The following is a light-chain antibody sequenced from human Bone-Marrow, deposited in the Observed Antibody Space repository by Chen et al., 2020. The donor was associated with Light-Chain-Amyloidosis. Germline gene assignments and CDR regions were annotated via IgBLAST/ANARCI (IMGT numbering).Light chain of an antibody. CDR3: QSADSSGTYEVI. V-gene: IGLV3-25*03. CDR2: RDT. Sequence: SYELTQPPSVSVSPGQTARITCSGDDLPTKYAYWYQRKPGQAPVLVIHRDTERPSGMPERFSGSSSGTTATLTIRGVQAEDEADDHCQSADSSGTYEVIFGGGTKLTVL. J-gene: IGLJ2*01. CDR1: DLPTKY.